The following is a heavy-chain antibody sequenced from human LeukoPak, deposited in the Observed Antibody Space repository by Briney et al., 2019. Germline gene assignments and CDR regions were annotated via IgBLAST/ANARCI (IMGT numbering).Heavy chain of an antibody. CDR1: GFTFSSAW. Sequence: PGGSLRLSCAASGFTFSSAWMNWVRQAPGEGLEWVGRIKSETDGVTTDYAAPVKGTFAISRDDSENTLYLQMNSLKTEDTAVYYCTRRSSAAGRQYFDYWGQGTLVTVSS. CDR3: TRRSSAAGRQYFDY. D-gene: IGHD6-13*01. CDR2: IKSETDGVTT. J-gene: IGHJ4*02. V-gene: IGHV3-15*07.